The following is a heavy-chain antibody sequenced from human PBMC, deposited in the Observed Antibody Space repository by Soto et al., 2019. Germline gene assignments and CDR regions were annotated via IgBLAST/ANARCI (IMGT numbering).Heavy chain of an antibody. CDR1: VFTFNVYV. CDR2: IWYDGGNK. D-gene: IGHD3-10*01. Sequence: GSLRLSCATSVFTFNVYVIHWVRQAPGKGLEWVSIIWYDGGNKYYGDSVQGRFTISRDNSKNTVYLQMNSLRAEDTAVYYCAGGGVVRRPVTDYYVMDVWGQGTTVTVSS. V-gene: IGHV3-33*01. J-gene: IGHJ6*02. CDR3: AGGGVVRRPVTDYYVMDV.